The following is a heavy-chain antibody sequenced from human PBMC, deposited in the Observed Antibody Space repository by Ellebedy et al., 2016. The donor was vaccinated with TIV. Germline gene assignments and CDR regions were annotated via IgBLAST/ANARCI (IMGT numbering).Heavy chain of an antibody. CDR1: GYTFTGYY. Sequence: AASVKVSCKASGYTFTGYYMHWVRQAPGQGLEWMGWINPNSGGTNYAQKFQGRVTMTRDTSISTAYMELRSLRSDDTAVYYCARDDGDYPGAFDYWGQGTLVTVSS. J-gene: IGHJ4*02. CDR2: INPNSGGT. CDR3: ARDDGDYPGAFDY. V-gene: IGHV1-2*02. D-gene: IGHD4-17*01.